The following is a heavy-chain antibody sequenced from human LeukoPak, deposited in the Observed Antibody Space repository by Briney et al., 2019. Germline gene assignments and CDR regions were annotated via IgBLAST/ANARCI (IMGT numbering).Heavy chain of an antibody. D-gene: IGHD1-14*01. CDR1: GYTITSYG. CDR2: ISPYNGNT. Sequence: ASVKVSCKASGYTITSYGINWLRQAPGQGLEWMGWISPYNGNTNHVQKLQGRVTMTTDTSTSTVYLELRSLRSDDTAVYYCARESLGTTDSWGQGTLVTVSS. V-gene: IGHV1-18*01. J-gene: IGHJ4*02. CDR3: ARESLGTTDS.